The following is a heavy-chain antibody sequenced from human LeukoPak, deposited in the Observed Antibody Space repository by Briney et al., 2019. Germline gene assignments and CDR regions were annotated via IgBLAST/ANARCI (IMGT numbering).Heavy chain of an antibody. V-gene: IGHV1-69*02. CDR3: ASPRVATMDWIA. CDR1: GGTFSSYT. J-gene: IGHJ4*02. Sequence: SVKVFCKASGGTFSSYTISWVRQAPGQGLEWMGRIIPILGIANYAQKFQGRVTITADKSTSTAYMELSSLRSEATAVYYCASPRVATMDWIAWGQGTLVTVSS. CDR2: IIPILGIA. D-gene: IGHD5-12*01.